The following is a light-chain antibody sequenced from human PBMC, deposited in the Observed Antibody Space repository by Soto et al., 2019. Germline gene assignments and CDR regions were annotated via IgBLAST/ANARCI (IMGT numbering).Light chain of an antibody. CDR2: DAS. CDR1: QSVSSNY. V-gene: IGKV3-11*01. Sequence: EIVLTQSPGTLSLSPGERATLSCRASQSVSSNYLAWYQHKPGQAPRLLIYDASNRAAGIPARFSGSGSGTDFTLTISSLEPEDFAIYYCQQRQYWPPITFGQGTRLEI. J-gene: IGKJ5*01. CDR3: QQRQYWPPIT.